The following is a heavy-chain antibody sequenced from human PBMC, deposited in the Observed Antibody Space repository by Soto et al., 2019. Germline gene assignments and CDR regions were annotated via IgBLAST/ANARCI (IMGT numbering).Heavy chain of an antibody. D-gene: IGHD7-27*01. J-gene: IGHJ4*02. CDR1: GDSISSSVW. V-gene: IGHV4-4*02. Sequence: SETLSLTCAVSGDSISSSVWWTGVRQPPGKGLEWIGEVFHTGNTNYNPSLKSRVTMSVDKSTNEFSLKVTSVTAADTAIYYCARKAWVRFDYWGQGXLVTVYS. CDR3: ARKAWVRFDY. CDR2: VFHTGNT.